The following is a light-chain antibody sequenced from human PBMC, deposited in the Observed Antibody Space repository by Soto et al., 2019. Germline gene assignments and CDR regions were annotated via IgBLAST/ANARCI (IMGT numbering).Light chain of an antibody. V-gene: IGKV3-15*01. CDR2: GAS. CDR3: QQYNNWPRT. Sequence: EIVMTQSPATLSVSAGERATLSCRASQSVSSNLAWYQQKPGQAPRLLIYGASTRATGIPARCSGSGSGTEFTLTISSLQSEDFAVYYCQQYNNWPRTLGQGTKVDIQ. CDR1: QSVSSN. J-gene: IGKJ1*01.